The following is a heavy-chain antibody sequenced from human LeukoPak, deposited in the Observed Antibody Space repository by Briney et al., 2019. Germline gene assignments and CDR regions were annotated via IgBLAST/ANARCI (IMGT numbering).Heavy chain of an antibody. CDR3: ARDLVDIVAAFDS. V-gene: IGHV3-48*03. Sequence: PGGSLRLSCAASGFTFSTYEMNWVRQAPGKELEWVSYISSGGLTMYYADSVRGRFTISRDDAKSSLYLQMSSLRAEDTAVYYCARDLVDIVAAFDSWGQGTLVTVSS. CDR1: GFTFSTYE. CDR2: ISSGGLTM. D-gene: IGHD5-12*01. J-gene: IGHJ4*02.